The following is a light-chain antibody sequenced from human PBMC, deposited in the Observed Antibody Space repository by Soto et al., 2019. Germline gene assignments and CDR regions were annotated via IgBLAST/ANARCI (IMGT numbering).Light chain of an antibody. CDR2: DVS. J-gene: IGLJ1*01. V-gene: IGLV2-14*01. CDR1: SSDVGGYNA. CDR3: SSYTRSGVYV. Sequence: QSVLTQPASVSGSSGQSITISCTGTSSDVGGYNAVSWYQQHPGRAPKLMIYDVSNRPSGISNRFSGSKSGSTASLTISGLQAEDDADYYCSSYTRSGVYVFGAGTKVTVL.